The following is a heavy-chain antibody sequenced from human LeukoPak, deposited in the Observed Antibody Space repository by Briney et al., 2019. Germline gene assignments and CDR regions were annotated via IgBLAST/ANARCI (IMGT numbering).Heavy chain of an antibody. CDR1: GFTVSSNY. CDR3: TTAAGYNYGQY. J-gene: IGHJ4*02. Sequence: GGSLRLSCAASGFTVSSNYMNWVRQAPGKGLEWVSALYIGGNTYYADSVRGRFTTSRDNSKNTLYLQMNSLRAEDTAIYYCTTAAGYNYGQYWGQGTLVTVSS. CDR2: LYIGGNT. D-gene: IGHD5-18*01. V-gene: IGHV3-53*01.